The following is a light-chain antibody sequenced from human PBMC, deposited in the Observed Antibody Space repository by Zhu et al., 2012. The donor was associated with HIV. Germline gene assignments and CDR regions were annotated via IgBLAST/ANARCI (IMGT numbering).Light chain of an antibody. Sequence: DIQMTQSPSTLSASVGDRVTITCRASQSVYKWLAWYQQKPEKAPKLLIYEASSLXTGVPSRFSGSGSGTEFTLTISSLQPDDFATYSCQQYYTPSYTFGQGTKLQIK. CDR1: QSVYKW. CDR3: QQYYTPSYT. J-gene: IGKJ2*01. V-gene: IGKV1-5*03. CDR2: EAS.